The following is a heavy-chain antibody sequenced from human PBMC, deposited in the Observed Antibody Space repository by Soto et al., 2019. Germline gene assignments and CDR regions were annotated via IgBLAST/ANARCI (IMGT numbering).Heavy chain of an antibody. Sequence: LSLTCTVSGVSIANFFWSWIRQPPGKGLEWIGYMSQGGTTTYNPSLKGRATISVDTSKNQLSRKLTSVTAADTAMYYCARDRGGITVAANPLGEWFDPWGPGTLVTVSS. D-gene: IGHD6-19*01. J-gene: IGHJ5*02. V-gene: IGHV4-59*08. CDR1: GVSIANFF. CDR3: ARDRGGITVAANPLGEWFDP. CDR2: MSQGGTT.